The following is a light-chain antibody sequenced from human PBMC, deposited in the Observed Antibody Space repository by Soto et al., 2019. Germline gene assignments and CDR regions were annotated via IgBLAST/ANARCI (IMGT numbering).Light chain of an antibody. V-gene: IGKV1-39*01. CDR1: QSISSY. CDR3: QQSYSTPRT. J-gene: IGKJ1*01. Sequence: DIQMTQSPSSLCASVGDRVTITCRASQSISSYLNWYQQKPGKAPKLLIYAASSLQSGVPSRFSGSGSGTDFTLTISSLQPEDFATYYCQQSYSTPRTFGQGTTGDIK. CDR2: AAS.